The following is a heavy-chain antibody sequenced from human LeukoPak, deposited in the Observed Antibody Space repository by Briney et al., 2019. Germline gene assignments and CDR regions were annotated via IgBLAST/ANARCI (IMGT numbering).Heavy chain of an antibody. CDR1: GFRISDYY. CDR3: ARDPYDLWTGSHFYGMDV. V-gene: IGHV3-11*06. Sequence: GGSLRLSCAASGFRISDYYMAWLRQAPGKGLEWVSYISSSRRHTNYADSVQGRFTIFRDDVRNSLYLQMNSLRVEDTAVYYCARDPYDLWTGSHFYGMDVWGQGTTVTVSS. CDR2: ISSSRRHT. J-gene: IGHJ6*02. D-gene: IGHD3-3*01.